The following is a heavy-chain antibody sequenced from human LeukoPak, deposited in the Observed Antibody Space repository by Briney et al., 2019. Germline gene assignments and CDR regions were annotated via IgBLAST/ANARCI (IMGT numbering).Heavy chain of an antibody. V-gene: IGHV3-33*06. CDR1: GITSSSYS. CDR2: IWYDGSIK. CDR3: AKSRGYYYEKSGPADY. D-gene: IGHD3-22*01. J-gene: IGHJ4*02. Sequence: PGGSLRLSCVASGITSSSYSMNWVRQAPGKGLEWVAVIWYDGSIKYYGDSVKGRFTISRDNSKNTLYLQMNSLSAEDTAVYYCAKSRGYYYEKSGPADYWGQGTLVTVSS.